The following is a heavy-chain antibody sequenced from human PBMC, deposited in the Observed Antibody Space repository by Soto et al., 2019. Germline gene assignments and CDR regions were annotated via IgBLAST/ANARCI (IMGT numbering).Heavy chain of an antibody. CDR2: INHSGST. D-gene: IGHD1-26*01. V-gene: IGHV4-34*01. CDR1: GGSFSCYY. CDR3: AVTGGSYSVDY. Sequence: PSETLSLTCAVYGGSFSCYYWSWIRQPPGKGLEWIGEINHSGSTNYNPSLKSRVTISVDTSKNQFSLKLSSVTAADTAVYYCAVTGGSYSVDYWGQGTLVTVSS. J-gene: IGHJ4*02.